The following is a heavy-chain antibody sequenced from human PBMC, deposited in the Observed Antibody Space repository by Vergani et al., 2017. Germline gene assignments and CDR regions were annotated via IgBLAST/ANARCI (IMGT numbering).Heavy chain of an antibody. J-gene: IGHJ5*02. CDR1: GYSISSGYY. Sequence: QVQLQESGPGLVKPSETLSLTCAVSGYSISSGYYWGWIRQPPGKGLEWIGSIYHSGSTYYKPSLKSRVTISVDTSKNKFSLKLRSVTAADTAVYYCARHPARATYGDNGENWFDPWGQGSLVTVSS. CDR2: IYHSGST. V-gene: IGHV4-38-2*01. CDR3: ARHPARATYGDNGENWFDP. D-gene: IGHD4-17*01.